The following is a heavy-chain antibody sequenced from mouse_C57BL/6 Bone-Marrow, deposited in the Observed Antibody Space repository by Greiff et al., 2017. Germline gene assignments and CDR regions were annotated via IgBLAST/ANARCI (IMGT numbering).Heavy chain of an antibody. Sequence: EVKLVESGGGLVQPGGSLKLSCAASGFTFSDYGMAWVRQAPRKGPEWVAFISNLAYSIYYADTVTGRFTISGENAKNTLYLEMSSLRSEDTAMYYCARRGADGYYDYWGQGTTLTVSS. D-gene: IGHD2-3*01. V-gene: IGHV5-15*04. CDR3: ARRGADGYYDY. CDR1: GFTFSDYG. J-gene: IGHJ2*01. CDR2: ISNLAYSI.